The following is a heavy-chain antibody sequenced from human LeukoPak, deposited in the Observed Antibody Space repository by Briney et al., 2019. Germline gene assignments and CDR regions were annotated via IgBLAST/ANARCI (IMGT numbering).Heavy chain of an antibody. V-gene: IGHV3-48*01. CDR1: GFTFSSYS. Sequence: GGSLRLSCAASGFTFSSYSMNWVRQAPGKGLEWVSYISGSSNTIYYADSVKGRFTISRDNAQNSLYLQMNSLRAEDTAVYYCATRYCSIAACRASSYKCMDDWGKGTTVIVSS. D-gene: IGHD2-2*01. J-gene: IGHJ6*04. CDR3: ATRYCSIAACRASSYKCMDD. CDR2: ISGSSNTI.